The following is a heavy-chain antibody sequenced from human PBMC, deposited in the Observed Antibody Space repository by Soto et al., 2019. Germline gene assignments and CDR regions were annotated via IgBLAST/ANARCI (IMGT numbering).Heavy chain of an antibody. D-gene: IGHD2-21*02. CDR3: ARAGSSLDGMTAMFRQWLGVLGMDV. J-gene: IGHJ6*02. CDR1: GYTFTSYG. V-gene: IGHV1-18*04. Sequence: QVQLVQSGAEVKKPGASVKVSCKASGYTFTSYGISWVRQAPGQGLEWMGWISAYNGNTNYAQKLQGRVTMTTDTSTSTRYRELRSLRSDDTAVYYCARAGSSLDGMTAMFRQWLGVLGMDVWGQGTTVTVSS. CDR2: ISAYNGNT.